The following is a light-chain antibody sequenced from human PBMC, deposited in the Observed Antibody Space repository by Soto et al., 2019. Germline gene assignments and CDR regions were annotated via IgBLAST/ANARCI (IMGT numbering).Light chain of an antibody. CDR3: QQYNNWPPIT. Sequence: EIVMTHSPATLSVSPGERAALSCSASQSVSSNLAWYQQKPGQAPRLLIYGASTRATGIPARFSGSGSGTEFTLTISSLQSEDFAVYYCQQYNNWPPITFGQGTRLEIK. CDR1: QSVSSN. CDR2: GAS. J-gene: IGKJ5*01. V-gene: IGKV3-15*01.